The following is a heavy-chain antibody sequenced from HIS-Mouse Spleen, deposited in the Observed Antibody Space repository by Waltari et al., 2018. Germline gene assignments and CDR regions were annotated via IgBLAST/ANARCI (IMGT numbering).Heavy chain of an antibody. J-gene: IGHJ2*01. CDR3: AREIPYSSSWYDWYFDL. CDR2: IYYSGST. Sequence: QLQLQESGPGLVKPSETLSLTCTVSGGSISSSSYYWGWIRQPPGKGLEWIGRIYYSGSTYYNPTLKSRGTISVDTSKNLFSLKLSSVTAADTAVYYCAREIPYSSSWYDWYFDLWGRGTLVTVSS. D-gene: IGHD6-13*01. V-gene: IGHV4-39*07. CDR1: GGSISSSSYY.